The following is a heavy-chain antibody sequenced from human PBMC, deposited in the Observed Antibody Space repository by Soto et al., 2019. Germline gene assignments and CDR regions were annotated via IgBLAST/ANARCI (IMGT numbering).Heavy chain of an antibody. CDR1: GGSIGSFY. V-gene: IGHV4-59*01. D-gene: IGHD1-20*01. CDR2: ISYSGNT. CDR3: ARDSGITGTFDY. J-gene: IGHJ4*02. Sequence: ASETLSLTCTVSGGSIGSFYWSWIRQPPGKGLEWIGYISYSGNTNYNPSLKSRVTISEGTSKNQFSLRLRSVTAADTAVYYCARDSGITGTFDYWGQGTLVTVSS.